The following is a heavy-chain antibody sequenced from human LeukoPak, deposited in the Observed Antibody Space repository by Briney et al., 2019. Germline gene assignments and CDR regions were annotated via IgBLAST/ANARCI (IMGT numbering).Heavy chain of an antibody. V-gene: IGHV3-23*01. D-gene: IGHD3-3*01. CDR3: ARDSEPDFWSGYYCLDY. Sequence: QPGGSLRLSCAASGFTFSSYAMSWVRQAPGKGLEWVSAISGSGGSTYYADSVKGRFTISRDNAKNSLYLQMNSLRAEDTAVYYCARDSEPDFWSGYYCLDYWGQGTLVTVSS. J-gene: IGHJ4*02. CDR1: GFTFSSYA. CDR2: ISGSGGST.